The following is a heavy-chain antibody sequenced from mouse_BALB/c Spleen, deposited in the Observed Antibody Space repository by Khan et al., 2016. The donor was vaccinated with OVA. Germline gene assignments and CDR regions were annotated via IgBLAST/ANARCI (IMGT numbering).Heavy chain of an antibody. Sequence: VQLQQSGPELVKPGVSVKISCKASGYSFTGYCMNWVMQSHAKRLEWIGRINPYFGETFYNQKFKDKATLTVDESSSKVHMELRTLASEDFAVYYCTRIYGSDFDYWGQGTTLTVSS. CDR2: INPYFGET. CDR1: GYSFTGYC. J-gene: IGHJ2*01. D-gene: IGHD1-1*01. V-gene: IGHV1-20*02. CDR3: TRIYGSDFDY.